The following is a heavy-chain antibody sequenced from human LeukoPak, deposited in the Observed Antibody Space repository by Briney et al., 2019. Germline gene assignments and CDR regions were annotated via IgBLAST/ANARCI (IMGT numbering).Heavy chain of an antibody. CDR2: IKQDGSEK. D-gene: IGHD6-13*01. J-gene: IGHJ4*02. Sequence: GGSLRLSCAASGFTFSSYWMSWVRQAPGKGLEWVANIKQDGSEKYVDSVKGRFTISRENAKNTLYLQMNNLRAGDTALYYCARGGRGSSWYEKWGQGTLVAVSS. CDR1: GFTFSSYW. V-gene: IGHV3-7*01. CDR3: ARGGRGSSWYEK.